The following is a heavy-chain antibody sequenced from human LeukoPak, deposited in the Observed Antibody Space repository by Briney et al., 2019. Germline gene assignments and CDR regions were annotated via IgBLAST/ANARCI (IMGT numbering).Heavy chain of an antibody. J-gene: IGHJ4*02. V-gene: IGHV4-59*01. CDR1: GGPISNYY. CDR3: ARSPRGGTKTYFDY. Sequence: SETLSLTCTVSGGPISNYYWSWIRQPPGTGLEWIGYIYYSGSTNHNPSLKSRVTISVDTSKNQSSLRLSSVTAADTAVYYCARSPRGGTKTYFDYWGQGTLVTVSP. D-gene: IGHD1-14*01. CDR2: IYYSGST.